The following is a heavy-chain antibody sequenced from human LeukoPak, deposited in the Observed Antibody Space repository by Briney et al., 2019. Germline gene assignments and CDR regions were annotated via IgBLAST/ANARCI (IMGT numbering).Heavy chain of an antibody. CDR2: ISGSGGST. V-gene: IGHV3-23*01. Sequence: PGGSLRLSCAASGFTFSSYAMSWVRQAPGKGLEWVSGISGSGGSTYYADSVKGRFTISRDNSKNTLYLQMNSLRAEDTAVYYCARDKGYPYYFDYWGQGTLVTVSS. CDR1: GFTFSSYA. D-gene: IGHD1-1*01. J-gene: IGHJ4*02. CDR3: ARDKGYPYYFDY.